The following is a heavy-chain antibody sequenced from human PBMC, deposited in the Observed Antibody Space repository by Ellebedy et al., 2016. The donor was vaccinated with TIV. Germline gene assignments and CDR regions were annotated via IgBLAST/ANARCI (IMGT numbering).Heavy chain of an antibody. D-gene: IGHD6-19*01. CDR1: GGSINSRGYS. V-gene: IGHV4-39*02. Sequence: MPGGSLRLFCSVSGGSINSRGYSWDWIRQPPGKGLEWIGSISDSGSTFYNPSLKSRVRISVETSKNQFSLKLRSVTAADTAVYYCATEIPVAARIEFWGQGALVTVSS. CDR2: ISDSGST. J-gene: IGHJ4*02. CDR3: ATEIPVAARIEF.